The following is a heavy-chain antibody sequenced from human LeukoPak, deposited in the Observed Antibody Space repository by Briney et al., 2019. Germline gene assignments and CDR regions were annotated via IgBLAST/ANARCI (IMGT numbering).Heavy chain of an antibody. V-gene: IGHV3-23*01. CDR3: AKVGGAVAGPIDY. Sequence: GGSLRLSCAASGFSFSSYGMSWVRQAPGKGLEWVSGISGSGASTYYADSVRGRFTISRDNSKNTLYLQMNSLRAEDTAVYYCAKVGGAVAGPIDYWGQGTLVTVSS. J-gene: IGHJ4*02. CDR2: ISGSGAST. CDR1: GFSFSSYG. D-gene: IGHD6-19*01.